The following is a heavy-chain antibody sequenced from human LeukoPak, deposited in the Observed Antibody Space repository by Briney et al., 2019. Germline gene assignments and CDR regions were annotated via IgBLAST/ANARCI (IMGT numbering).Heavy chain of an antibody. CDR1: GYTFTSYG. CDR3: ATLRGVAFDFWSGYGVY. J-gene: IGHJ4*02. Sequence: ASVKVSCKASGYTFTSYGISWVRQAPGQGLEWMGWISAYNGNTNYAQKLQGRVTMTTDTSTSTAYMELRSLRSDDTAVYYCATLRGVAFDFWSGYGVYWGQGTLVTVSS. CDR2: ISAYNGNT. V-gene: IGHV1-18*01. D-gene: IGHD3-3*01.